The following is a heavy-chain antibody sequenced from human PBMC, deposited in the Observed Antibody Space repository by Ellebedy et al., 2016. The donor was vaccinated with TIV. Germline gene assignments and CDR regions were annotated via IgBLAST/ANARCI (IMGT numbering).Heavy chain of an antibody. Sequence: GGSLRLXXAASGFSFRSYAMAWVRQAPGKGLEWVSGITGSATDTYYADSVKGRFTISRDNSKNMLYLQINSLGAEDTAVYYCAKDRHCDDSSCYIGGHWFDPWGQGTLVTVSS. CDR1: GFSFRSYA. CDR3: AKDRHCDDSSCYIGGHWFDP. CDR2: ITGSATDT. D-gene: IGHD3-22*01. V-gene: IGHV3-23*01. J-gene: IGHJ5*02.